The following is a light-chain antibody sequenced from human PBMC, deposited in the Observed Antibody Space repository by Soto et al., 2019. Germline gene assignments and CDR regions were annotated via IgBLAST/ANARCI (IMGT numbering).Light chain of an antibody. CDR1: QDIAIY. CDR3: QHLRMYPST. CDR2: AAS. J-gene: IGKJ4*01. V-gene: IGKV1-9*01. Sequence: TRCPSFLCASVGERVSITCGASQDIAIYLAWYQQKPGEAPKLLIYAASTLYGGVPSRFSGSGSGTDFALTITSLQAEDFATYYCQHLRMYPSTFGGGTKVAIK.